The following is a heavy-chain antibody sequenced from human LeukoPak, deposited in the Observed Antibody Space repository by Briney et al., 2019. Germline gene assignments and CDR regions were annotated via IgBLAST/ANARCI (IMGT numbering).Heavy chain of an antibody. CDR3: ARSFKAGAPDY. J-gene: IGHJ4*02. Sequence: GGSLRLSCAASGFTFSSYWMHWVRQAPGKGLVWVSRINSDGSSTSYADSVKGRFTISRDNAKNTLYLQMSSLRAEDTAVYYCARSFKAGAPDYWGQGTLVTVSS. CDR2: INSDGSST. CDR1: GFTFSSYW. V-gene: IGHV3-74*01. D-gene: IGHD3-10*01.